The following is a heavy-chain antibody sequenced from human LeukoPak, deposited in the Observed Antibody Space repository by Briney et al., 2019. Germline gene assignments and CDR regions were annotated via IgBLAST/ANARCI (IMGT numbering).Heavy chain of an antibody. CDR3: ARGGGLDYYYYYMDV. J-gene: IGHJ6*03. Sequence: SETLSLTCTVSGGSISSYYWSWIRQPPGKGLEWIGYIYYSGSTNYNSSLKSRVTISVDTSKNQFSLKLSSVTAADTAVYYCARGGGLDYYYYYMDVWGKGTTVTVSS. V-gene: IGHV4-59*01. CDR2: IYYSGST. D-gene: IGHD3-16*01. CDR1: GGSISSYY.